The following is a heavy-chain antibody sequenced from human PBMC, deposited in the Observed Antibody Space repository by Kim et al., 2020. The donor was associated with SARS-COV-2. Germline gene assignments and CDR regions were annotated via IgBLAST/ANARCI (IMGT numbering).Heavy chain of an antibody. CDR2: ISWNSGSI. J-gene: IGHJ6*02. V-gene: IGHV3-9*01. Sequence: GGSLRLSCASSGFTFDDYAMHWVRQAPGKGLEWVSGISWNSGSIGYADSVKGRFTISRDNAKNSLYLQMNSLRAEDTALYYCAKDTGRGSGWYVVGYYYYYGMDVWGQGTTVTVSS. CDR1: GFTFDDYA. D-gene: IGHD6-19*01. CDR3: AKDTGRGSGWYVVGYYYYYGMDV.